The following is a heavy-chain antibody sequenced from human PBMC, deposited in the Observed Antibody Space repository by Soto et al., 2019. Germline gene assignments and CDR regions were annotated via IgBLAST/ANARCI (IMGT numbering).Heavy chain of an antibody. CDR3: ARDRHAVVLMVYAIGDACDI. J-gene: IGHJ3*02. Sequence: QVQLVQSGAEVKKPGSSVKVSCKASGGTFSSYAISWVRQAPGQGLEWMGGIIPIFGTANYAQKLQGRVTITADESTSTAYMELSSLRSEDTAVYYCARDRHAVVLMVYAIGDACDIWGQGTMVTVSS. CDR2: IIPIFGTA. CDR1: GGTFSSYA. V-gene: IGHV1-69*12. D-gene: IGHD2-8*01.